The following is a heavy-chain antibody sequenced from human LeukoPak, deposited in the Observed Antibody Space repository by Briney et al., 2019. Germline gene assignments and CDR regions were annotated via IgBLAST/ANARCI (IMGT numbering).Heavy chain of an antibody. V-gene: IGHV4-34*01. Sequence: SETLSLICAVYGGSFSGYYWSWIRQPPGKGLEWIGEINHSGSTNYNPSLKSRVTISVDTSKIQFSLKLSSVTAADTAVYYCARHQVHYDILTGRSYYYYMDVWGKGTTVTVSS. J-gene: IGHJ6*03. D-gene: IGHD3-9*01. CDR1: GGSFSGYY. CDR2: INHSGST. CDR3: ARHQVHYDILTGRSYYYYMDV.